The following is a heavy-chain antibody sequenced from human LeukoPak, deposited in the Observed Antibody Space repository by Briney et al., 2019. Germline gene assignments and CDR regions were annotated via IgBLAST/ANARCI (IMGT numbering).Heavy chain of an antibody. CDR1: GFTFSSYS. V-gene: IGHV3-48*01. CDR2: ISSSSTI. Sequence: GGSLRLSCAASGFTFSSYSMNWVRQAPGKGLAWVSYISSSSTIYYADSVKGRFTISRDNAKNSLYLQMNSLRAEDTAVYYCARDDIVVVPAAFYGMDVWGQGTTVTVSS. D-gene: IGHD2-2*01. CDR3: ARDDIVVVPAAFYGMDV. J-gene: IGHJ6*02.